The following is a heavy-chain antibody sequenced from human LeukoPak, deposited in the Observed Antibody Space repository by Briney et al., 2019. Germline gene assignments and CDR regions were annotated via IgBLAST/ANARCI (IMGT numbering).Heavy chain of an antibody. CDR1: GFTFSSYE. Sequence: GGSLRLSCAASGFTFSSYEMNWVRQAPGKGLEWVSYISSSGSTIYYADSVKGRFTISRDNAKNSLYLQMNSLRDEDTAVYYCAGGDSSGPAYYYYMDVWGKGTTVTISS. D-gene: IGHD6-19*01. V-gene: IGHV3-48*03. CDR3: AGGDSSGPAYYYYMDV. J-gene: IGHJ6*03. CDR2: ISSSGSTI.